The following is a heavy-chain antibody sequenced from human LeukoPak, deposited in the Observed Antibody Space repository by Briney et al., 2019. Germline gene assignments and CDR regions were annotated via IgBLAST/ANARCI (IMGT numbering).Heavy chain of an antibody. J-gene: IGHJ4*02. V-gene: IGHV1-3*01. CDR2: IKAGNGDT. D-gene: IGHD2-21*01. Sequence: GASVKVSCKASGYIFTKYVLHWVRQPPGQRPEWMGWIKAGNGDTKYSQNFQGRLTITRDTSASTVYMELSSLTSEDTALYYCARDDCGDTCYPGGYWGQGTLVTVSS. CDR3: ARDDCGDTCYPGGY. CDR1: GYIFTKYV.